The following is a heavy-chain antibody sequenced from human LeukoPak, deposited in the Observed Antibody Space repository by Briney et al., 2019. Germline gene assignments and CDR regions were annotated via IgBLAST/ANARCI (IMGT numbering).Heavy chain of an antibody. CDR2: INYSGST. CDR1: GGSFSGYY. Sequence: SETLSLICAVYGGSFSGYYWSWVRQPPGKGLEWIGEINYSGSTNYSPSLKSRVPISVDTSKNQFSLKLSSVTAADTAVYYCARDPYCSGGSCYYYYYGMDVWGQGTTVTVSS. D-gene: IGHD2-15*01. CDR3: ARDPYCSGGSCYYYYYGMDV. J-gene: IGHJ6*02. V-gene: IGHV4-34*01.